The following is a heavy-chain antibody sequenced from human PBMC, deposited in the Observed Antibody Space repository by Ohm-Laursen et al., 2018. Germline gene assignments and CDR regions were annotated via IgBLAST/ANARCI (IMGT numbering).Heavy chain of an antibody. V-gene: IGHV3-15*01. CDR3: TTAISPDY. D-gene: IGHD3-3*01. Sequence: SLRLSCTASGFSFSDAWMSWVRQAPGKGLEWVGRIKSKTDGGTTHYAAPVKGRFTMSTDDSKNMLYLQMNSLKTEHTAVYYCTTAISPDYWGQGTLVTVSS. CDR2: IKSKTDGGTT. J-gene: IGHJ4*02. CDR1: GFSFSDAW.